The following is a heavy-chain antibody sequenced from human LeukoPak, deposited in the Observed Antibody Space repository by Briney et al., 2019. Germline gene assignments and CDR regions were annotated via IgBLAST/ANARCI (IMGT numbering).Heavy chain of an antibody. D-gene: IGHD3/OR15-3a*01. CDR3: ATDPWTHDHSSDY. CDR2: ISSSNSYI. J-gene: IGHJ4*02. Sequence: GGSLRLSCAASGFTFSSYNMNWVRQAPGKGLEWVSSISSSNSYIYYADSVKGRFTISRDNAKNSLYLEMNSLRAEDTAVYYCATDPWTHDHSSDYWGQGNLVTVSS. V-gene: IGHV3-21*01. CDR1: GFTFSSYN.